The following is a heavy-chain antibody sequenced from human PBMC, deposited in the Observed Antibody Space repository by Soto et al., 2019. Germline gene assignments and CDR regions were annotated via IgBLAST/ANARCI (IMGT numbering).Heavy chain of an antibody. Sequence: PSETLSLTCTVSGGSISRGDYYWSWIRQHPGKGLEWIGYIYYSGSTYYNPSLKSRVTISVDTSKNQFSLKLSSVTAADTAVYYCARFSSGQWFGELETFDYWGQGTLVTVSS. J-gene: IGHJ4*02. CDR3: ARFSSGQWFGELETFDY. V-gene: IGHV4-31*03. CDR2: IYYSGST. D-gene: IGHD3-10*01. CDR1: GGSISRGDYY.